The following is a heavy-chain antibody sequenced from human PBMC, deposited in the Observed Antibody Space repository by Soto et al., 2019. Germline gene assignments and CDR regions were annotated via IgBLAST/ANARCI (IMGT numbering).Heavy chain of an antibody. J-gene: IGHJ6*03. D-gene: IGHD3-10*01. CDR1: GGSFSGYY. CDR3: ARVTPLVRVLITGYYYYMDV. CDR2: INHSGST. Sequence: QVQLQQWGAGLLKPSETLSLTCAVFGGSFSGYYWTWIRQPPGKGLEWIGEINHSGSTNYSPSIKTRLTISLDTSKNQFSLKVSSVTAADTAVYYCARVTPLVRVLITGYYYYMDVWGKGTTVTVSS. V-gene: IGHV4-34*01.